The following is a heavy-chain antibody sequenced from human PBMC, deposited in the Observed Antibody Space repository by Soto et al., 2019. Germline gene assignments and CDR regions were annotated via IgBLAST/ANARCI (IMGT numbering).Heavy chain of an antibody. CDR2: ISARGGSS. Sequence: EVQLLESGGDLVQPGGSLRLACAASGFSFSSYAMVWVRQAPGKGLEWVSVISARGGSSYFADSVKGRFTISRDNSKNVLSLEMNSLRAEDTGTYFCPKGSIEYSASVDRWGQGTLVLVSS. V-gene: IGHV3-23*01. D-gene: IGHD5-12*01. CDR3: PKGSIEYSASVDR. J-gene: IGHJ5*02. CDR1: GFSFSSYA.